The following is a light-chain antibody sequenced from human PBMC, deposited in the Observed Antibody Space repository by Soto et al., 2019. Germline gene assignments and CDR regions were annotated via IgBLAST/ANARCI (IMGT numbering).Light chain of an antibody. CDR3: QSFDTRLNGVL. V-gene: IGLV1-40*01. CDR1: MSNIGAAYD. J-gene: IGLJ2*01. Sequence: QAVVTQPPSVSGALGHRVTISCTGTMSNIGAAYDVHWYKQLPGMAPKLLVYANTNRPSGVPDRFSGSNSGTSASLAIAGLQAEDEAQYFCQSFDTRLNGVLFGGGTKLTVL. CDR2: ANT.